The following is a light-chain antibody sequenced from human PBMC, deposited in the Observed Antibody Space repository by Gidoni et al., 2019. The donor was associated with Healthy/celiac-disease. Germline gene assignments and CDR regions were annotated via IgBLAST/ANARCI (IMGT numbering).Light chain of an antibody. CDR3: QQYGSSPIRT. V-gene: IGKV3-20*01. CDR1: QSVSSSY. Sequence: IVLTPSPGTLFLSPGEIATLSSRASQSVSSSYVAWYQQKPGQAPSLLIYGASSRATGIPDRFSGSGSGTDFTLTISRLEPEDFAVYYCQQYGSSPIRTFGQGTKVEIK. J-gene: IGKJ1*01. CDR2: GAS.